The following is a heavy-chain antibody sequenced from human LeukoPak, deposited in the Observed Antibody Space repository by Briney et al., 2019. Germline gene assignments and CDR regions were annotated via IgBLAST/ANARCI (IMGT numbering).Heavy chain of an antibody. J-gene: IGHJ4*02. CDR2: ISSSSSYI. D-gene: IGHD3-22*01. CDR1: GFTFSSYG. V-gene: IGHV3-21*01. Sequence: GGSLRLSCAASGFTFSSYGMHWVRQAPGKGLEWVSSISSSSSYIYYADSVKGRFTISRDNAKNSLYLQMNSLRAEDTAVYYCARGDYYDSSGYYATEFDYWGQGTLVTVSS. CDR3: ARGDYYDSSGYYATEFDY.